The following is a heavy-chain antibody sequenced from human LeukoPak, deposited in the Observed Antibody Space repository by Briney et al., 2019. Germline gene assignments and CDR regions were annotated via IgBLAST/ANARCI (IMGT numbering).Heavy chain of an antibody. CDR2: IFGPGGAK. D-gene: IGHD6-19*01. Sequence: GGSLGLSCAASGFRFSDFAMSWVRQAPGKGLEWVSSIFGPGGAKYPAGSVTGRFTISRDNSKNTLFLQMTSLRVEDTAIYYCVKMSGWEVHEYYFDFWGQGSLVTVSS. CDR1: GFRFSDFA. V-gene: IGHV3-23*01. CDR3: VKMSGWEVHEYYFDF. J-gene: IGHJ4*02.